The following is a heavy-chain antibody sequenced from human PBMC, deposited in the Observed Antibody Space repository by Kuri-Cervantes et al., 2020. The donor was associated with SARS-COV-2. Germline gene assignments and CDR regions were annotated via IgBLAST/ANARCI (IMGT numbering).Heavy chain of an antibody. D-gene: IGHD2-2*01. CDR3: ARVVPAAINGMDV. CDR1: GYTFTSYY. CDR2: INPSGGST. Sequence: SVKVSCKASGYTFTSYYMHWVRQAPGQGLEWMGIINPSGGSTSYAQKFQGRVTMTRDTSTSTVYMELSSLISEDTAVYYCARVVPAAINGMDVWGQGTTVTVSS. V-gene: IGHV1-46*03. J-gene: IGHJ6*02.